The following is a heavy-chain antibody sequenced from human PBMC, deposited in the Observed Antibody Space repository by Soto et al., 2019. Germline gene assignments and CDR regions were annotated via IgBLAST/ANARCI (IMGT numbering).Heavy chain of an antibody. Sequence: ASVKVSCKASGYIFINYGIIWVRQSPGQGLEWMGWISGYNGNTKYADKLQGRVTMTTDTSTTTVYMELRSLRADDTAVYYCARYEVRAANWLDRWGQGTLVTVSS. CDR3: ARYEVRAANWLDR. CDR1: GYIFINYG. D-gene: IGHD2-2*01. CDR2: ISGYNGNT. V-gene: IGHV1-18*01. J-gene: IGHJ5*02.